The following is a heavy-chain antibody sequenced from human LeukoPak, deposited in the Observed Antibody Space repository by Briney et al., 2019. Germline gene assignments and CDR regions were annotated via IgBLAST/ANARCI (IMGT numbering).Heavy chain of an antibody. CDR3: AIHKFDY. CDR2: ISSSSSYT. CDR1: GFTFSSYS. Sequence: PGGSLRLSCAASGFTFSSYSMNWVRQAPGKGLEWVSSISSSSSYTYYAHSVKGRFTISRDNAKNSLYLQMTSLRAEDTAVYYGAIHKFDYWGQGTLVTVSS. J-gene: IGHJ4*02. V-gene: IGHV3-21*01.